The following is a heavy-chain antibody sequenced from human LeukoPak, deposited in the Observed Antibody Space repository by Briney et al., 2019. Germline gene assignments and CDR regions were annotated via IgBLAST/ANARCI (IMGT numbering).Heavy chain of an antibody. D-gene: IGHD3-22*01. CDR3: AKGVSYYDSSGYYGYFDY. J-gene: IGHJ4*02. Sequence: GGSLRLSCAASGFTFSSYGMHWVRQAPGKGLEWVAVIWYDGSNKYYADSVKGRFTISRDNSKNTLYLQMNSLRAEDTAVYYCAKGVSYYDSSGYYGYFDYWGQGTLVTVSS. CDR2: IWYDGSNK. V-gene: IGHV3-33*06. CDR1: GFTFSSYG.